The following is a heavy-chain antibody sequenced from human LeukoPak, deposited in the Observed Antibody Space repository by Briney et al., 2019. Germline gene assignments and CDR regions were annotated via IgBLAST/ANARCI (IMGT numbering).Heavy chain of an antibody. CDR2: ISSNGGTT. V-gene: IGHV3-11*01. J-gene: IGHJ6*02. CDR1: GFTSSDYY. CDR3: ARSNYYTVDV. Sequence: GRSLRLSCAASGFTSSDYYMAWIRQPPGKGPEWISYISSNGGTTTYVDSVKGRFTISRDNAKNSLYLQMNSLRADDTAVYYCARSNYYTVDVWGQGTAVTVPS.